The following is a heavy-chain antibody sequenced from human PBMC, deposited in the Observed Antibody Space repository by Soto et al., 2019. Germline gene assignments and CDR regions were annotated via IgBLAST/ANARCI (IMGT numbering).Heavy chain of an antibody. Sequence: LSLTCTVSGGSISNAAYSWSWIRQPPGKGLEWIGYIYPSGMPFYNPSLRSRVTILIDRSNDQFSLNLKSVTAADTAVYYCARERGGYGLFDSWGQGTLVTVSS. V-gene: IGHV4-30-2*01. D-gene: IGHD5-18*01. CDR3: ARERGGYGLFDS. CDR2: IYPSGMP. CDR1: GGSISNAAYS. J-gene: IGHJ4*02.